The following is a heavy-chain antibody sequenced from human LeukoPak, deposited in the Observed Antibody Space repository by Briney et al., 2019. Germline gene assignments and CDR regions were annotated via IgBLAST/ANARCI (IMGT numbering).Heavy chain of an antibody. V-gene: IGHV3-30*02. CDR2: IRSDGSNK. CDR3: ARGVPTYYYDSSGPFDY. CDR1: GFTFSSYG. Sequence: GGSLRLSCAASGFTFSSYGMHWVRQAPGTGLEWVAFIRSDGSNKNYADSVKGRFTISRDNSKNSLYLQMNSLRAEDTAVYYCARGVPTYYYDSSGPFDYWGQGTLVTVSS. D-gene: IGHD3-22*01. J-gene: IGHJ4*02.